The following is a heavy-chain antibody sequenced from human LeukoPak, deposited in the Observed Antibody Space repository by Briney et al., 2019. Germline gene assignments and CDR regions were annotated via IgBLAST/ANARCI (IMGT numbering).Heavy chain of an antibody. CDR3: APDLRGAAWSLDY. D-gene: IGHD2-15*01. CDR1: GFNFRNYG. Sequence: GGSLRLSCAASGFNFRNYGMIWVRQAPGKGLEWVSVVSDSGSSAYYTDSVKGRFTTSRDNSKNTLYLQRNSLRAEDTAVYYCAPDLRGAAWSLDYWGQGTLFTVSS. V-gene: IGHV3-23*01. J-gene: IGHJ4*02. CDR2: VSDSGSSA.